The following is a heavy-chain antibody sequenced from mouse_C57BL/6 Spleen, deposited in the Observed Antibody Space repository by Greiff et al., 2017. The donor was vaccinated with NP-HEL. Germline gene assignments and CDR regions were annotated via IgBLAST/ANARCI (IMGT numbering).Heavy chain of an antibody. CDR2: INPNNGGT. V-gene: IGHV1-26*01. D-gene: IGHD4-1*01. CDR3: ARAPNWDWYFDV. J-gene: IGHJ1*03. CDR1: GYTFTDYY. Sequence: EVQLQQSGPELVKPGASVKISCKASGYTFTDYYMNWVKQSHGKSLEWIGDINPNNGGTSYNQKFKGKATLTVDKSSSTAYMELRSLTSEDSAVYYCARAPNWDWYFDVWGTGTTVTVSS.